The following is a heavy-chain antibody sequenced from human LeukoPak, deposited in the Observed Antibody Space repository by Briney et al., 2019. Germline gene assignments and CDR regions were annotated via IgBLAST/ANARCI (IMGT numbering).Heavy chain of an antibody. CDR3: ARGVRWNYPPWWFDP. J-gene: IGHJ5*02. CDR2: IIPIFGTA. CDR1: GGTFSSYA. D-gene: IGHD1-7*01. V-gene: IGHV1-69*05. Sequence: ASVKVSCKASGGTFSSYAISWVRQAPGQGLEWMGGIIPIFGTANYAQKFQGRVTITTDESTSTAYMELSSLRSEDTAVYYCARGVRWNYPPWWFDPWGQGTLVTVSS.